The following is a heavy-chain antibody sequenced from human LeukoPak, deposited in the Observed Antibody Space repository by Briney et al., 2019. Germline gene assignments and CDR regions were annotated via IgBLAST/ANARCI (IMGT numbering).Heavy chain of an antibody. CDR1: GGSISGQY. Sequence: PSETLSLTCTVSGGSISGQYWSLIRQPPGKGLEWIGYIYYTGITKYNPSLKSRVTISVDTSKNQFSLRLTSVTAADTAVYYCARVSFHYHSGNYGWYFDSWGQGTLFTVSS. D-gene: IGHD3-10*01. J-gene: IGHJ4*02. V-gene: IGHV4-59*11. CDR3: ARVSFHYHSGNYGWYFDS. CDR2: IYYTGIT.